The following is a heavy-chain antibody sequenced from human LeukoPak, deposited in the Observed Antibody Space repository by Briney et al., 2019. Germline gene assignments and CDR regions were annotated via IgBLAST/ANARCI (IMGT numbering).Heavy chain of an antibody. J-gene: IGHJ5*02. D-gene: IGHD2-15*01. CDR3: ARSQGYCSGDSCLQGDWFDP. V-gene: IGHV5-51*01. CDR2: IYPGDSDT. Sequence: GASLKISCKGSGYSFTNYWIGWVRQMPGKGLEWMGIIYPGDSDTRYSPSFQGQVTISADKSIRIAYLQWSSLKASDTAMYYCARSQGYCSGDSCLQGDWFDPWGQGTLVTVSS. CDR1: GYSFTNYW.